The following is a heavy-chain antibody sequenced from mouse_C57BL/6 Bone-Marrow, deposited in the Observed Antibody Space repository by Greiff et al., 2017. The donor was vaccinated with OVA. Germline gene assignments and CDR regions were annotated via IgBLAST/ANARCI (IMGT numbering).Heavy chain of an antibody. Sequence: EVQLQQSGPELVKPGASVKISCKASGYTFTDYYMNWVKQSHGKSLEWIGDINPNNGGTSYNQKFKGKATLTVDKSSSTAYMELRSLTSEDSAVYYCARYPRYWGQGTLVTVSA. V-gene: IGHV1-26*01. CDR2: INPNNGGT. CDR1: GYTFTDYY. J-gene: IGHJ3*01. CDR3: ARYPRY.